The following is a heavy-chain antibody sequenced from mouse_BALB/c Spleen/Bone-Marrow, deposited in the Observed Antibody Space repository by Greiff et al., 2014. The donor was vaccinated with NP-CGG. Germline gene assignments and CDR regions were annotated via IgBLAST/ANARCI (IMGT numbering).Heavy chain of an antibody. V-gene: IGHV7-3*02. D-gene: IGHD1-1*01. CDR1: GFTFTDYY. Sequence: DVMLVESGGGLVQPGGSLRLSCATSGFTFTDYYMSWVSQPPGKALEWLGFIRNKANGYTTEYSASVKGRFTISRDNSQSILYLQMNILRTEDGATYYCERDRNYDIHWYFDVWGAGTTVTVSS. CDR3: ERDRNYDIHWYFDV. CDR2: IRNKANGYTT. J-gene: IGHJ1*01.